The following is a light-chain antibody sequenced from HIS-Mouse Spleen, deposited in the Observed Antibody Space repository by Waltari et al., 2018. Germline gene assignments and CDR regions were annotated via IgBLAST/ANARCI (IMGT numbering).Light chain of an antibody. CDR2: QDS. J-gene: IGLJ2*01. CDR3: QAWDSSTRVV. V-gene: IGLV3-1*01. Sequence: SYELTQPPSVSVSPGQTASITCSGDKLGDKYACWYQQKPGQSPVLVIYQDSKRPSGSPERFSGANAGNTATLTISGTQAMDEADYYCQAWDSSTRVVFGGGTKLTVL. CDR1: KLGDKY.